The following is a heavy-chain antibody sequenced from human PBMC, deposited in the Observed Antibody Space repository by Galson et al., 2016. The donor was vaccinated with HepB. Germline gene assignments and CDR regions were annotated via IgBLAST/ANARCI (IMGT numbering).Heavy chain of an antibody. D-gene: IGHD5-18*01. V-gene: IGHV4-61*02. CDR1: GSSIRINSYY. Sequence: TLSLTCTVSGSSIRINSYYWTWIRQPAGKGLEWIGRIYTSGSTNYNPSLKSRVTISIDASKNEFSLRLSSVTAADTAVYYCARQSLGYTYADDAFDIWGQGTTVTVSS. CDR2: IYTSGST. J-gene: IGHJ3*02. CDR3: ARQSLGYTYADDAFDI.